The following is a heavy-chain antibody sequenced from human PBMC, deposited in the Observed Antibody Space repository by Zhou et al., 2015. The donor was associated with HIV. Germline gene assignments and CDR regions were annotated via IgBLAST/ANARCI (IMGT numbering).Heavy chain of an antibody. D-gene: IGHD4-17*01. CDR1: GGTFSSYA. J-gene: IGHJ5*02. CDR3: AXGGSPXEVVLDYGRDERDLVHRLLEGSRHVPDP. CDR2: IIPIFGTA. V-gene: IGHV1-69*01. Sequence: QVQLVQSGAEVKKPGSSVKVSCKASGGTFSSYAISWVRQAPGQGLEWMGGIIPIFGTANYAQKFQGRVTITADESTSTAYMELSSLRSEDTAVYYCAXGGSPXEVVLDYGRDERDLVHRLLEGSRHVPDP.